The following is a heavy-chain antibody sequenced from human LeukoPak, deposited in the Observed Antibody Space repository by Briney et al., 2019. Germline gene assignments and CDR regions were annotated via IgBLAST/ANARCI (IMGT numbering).Heavy chain of an antibody. CDR2: INANSGGT. V-gene: IGHV1-2*02. D-gene: IGHD6-13*01. CDR3: AKSGAWYLERYPVND. CDR1: GYTFTGYH. Sequence: GASEKVSCKASGYTFTGYHMHWVRQAPGQGLEWMGWINANSGGTNYAQKFQGRVTMTRDTSISTAYMELNRLRSDDTAVYYCAKSGAWYLERYPVNDWGQGTLVTVSS. J-gene: IGHJ4*02.